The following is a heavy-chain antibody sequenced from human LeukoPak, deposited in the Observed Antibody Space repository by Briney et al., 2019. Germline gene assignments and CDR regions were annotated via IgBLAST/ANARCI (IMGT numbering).Heavy chain of an antibody. CDR3: TRDGHSEPSGYYYGMDV. J-gene: IGHJ6*02. D-gene: IGHD1-14*01. V-gene: IGHV3-49*03. CDR2: IRSEAYGGTT. CDR1: GFTFGDYA. Sequence: GGSLRLSCTASGFTFGDYAMSWFRQAPGKGLEWVGFIRSEAYGGTTEYAASVKGRFTISRDDSKSIAYLQMNSLKTEDTAVYYCTRDGHSEPSGYYYGMDVWGQGTTVTVSS.